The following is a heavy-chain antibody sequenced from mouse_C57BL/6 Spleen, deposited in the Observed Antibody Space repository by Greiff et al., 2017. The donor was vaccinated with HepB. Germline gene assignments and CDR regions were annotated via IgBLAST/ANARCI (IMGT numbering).Heavy chain of an antibody. J-gene: IGHJ2*01. CDR2: IDPSDSET. V-gene: IGHV1-52*01. CDR3: ARGGRETIFDY. Sequence: VQLQQPGAELVRPGSSVKLSCKASGYTFTSYWMHWVKQRPIQGLEWIGNIDPSDSETHYNQKFKDKATLTVDKSSSTAYMQLSSLTSEDSAVYYCARGGRETIFDYWGQGTTLTVSS. CDR1: GYTFTSYW.